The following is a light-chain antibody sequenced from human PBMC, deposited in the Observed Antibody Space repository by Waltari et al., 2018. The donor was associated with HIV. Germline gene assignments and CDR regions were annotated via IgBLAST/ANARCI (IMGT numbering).Light chain of an antibody. J-gene: IGKJ1*01. Sequence: LVMAQYPATLSVSPVERAILSFSASQSVCTSLAWYQQKPGQATRLLSFGTSTRDNGVSARFSGSGSGTYFSLTISSLQSEDLAVYDCQQYKNGWTFGQGTKVDIK. CDR2: GTS. CDR3: QQYKNGWT. V-gene: IGKV3-15*01. CDR1: QSVCTS.